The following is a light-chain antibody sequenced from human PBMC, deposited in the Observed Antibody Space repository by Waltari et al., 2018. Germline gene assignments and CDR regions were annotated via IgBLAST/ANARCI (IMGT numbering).Light chain of an antibody. Sequence: DTVLTQSPATLSLSPVERATLSCRASQCVSSYLAWYQQKPGQAPRLLIYDASNRATGIPARFSGSGSGTDFSLTIDSLEPEDFAVYYCQQRGDWPPWTFGQGTKVEIK. CDR1: QCVSSY. V-gene: IGKV3-11*01. CDR2: DAS. J-gene: IGKJ1*01. CDR3: QQRGDWPPWT.